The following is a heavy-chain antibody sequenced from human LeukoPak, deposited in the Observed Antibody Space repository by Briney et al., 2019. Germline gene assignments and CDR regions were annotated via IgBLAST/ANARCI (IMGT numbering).Heavy chain of an antibody. Sequence: ASVKVSCKASGYTFTGYYMHWVRQAPGQGLEWLGRINPNSGGTNYAQKFQGRVTMTRDTSISTAYMELSRLRSDDTAVYYCARGRQQWLASNNNWFDPWGQGTLVTVSS. J-gene: IGHJ5*02. CDR2: INPNSGGT. D-gene: IGHD6-19*01. CDR1: GYTFTGYY. CDR3: ARGRQQWLASNNNWFDP. V-gene: IGHV1-2*06.